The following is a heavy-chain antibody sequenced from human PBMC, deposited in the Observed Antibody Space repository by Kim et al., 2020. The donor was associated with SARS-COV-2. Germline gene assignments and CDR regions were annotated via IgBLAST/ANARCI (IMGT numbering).Heavy chain of an antibody. D-gene: IGHD3-22*01. CDR2: ISSSSSYI. Sequence: GGSLRHSCAASGFTFSSYSMNWVRQAPGKGLEWVSSISSSSSYIYYADSVKGRFTISRDNAKNSLYLQMNSLRAEDTAVYYGARDASPTYYYDSSEYYYYYYYMDVWGKGTTVTVSS. CDR1: GFTFSSYS. V-gene: IGHV3-21*01. J-gene: IGHJ6*03. CDR3: ARDASPTYYYDSSEYYYYYYYMDV.